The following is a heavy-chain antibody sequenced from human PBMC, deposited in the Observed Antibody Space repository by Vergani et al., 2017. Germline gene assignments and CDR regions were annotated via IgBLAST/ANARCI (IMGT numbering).Heavy chain of an antibody. CDR3: TRQCSSTSCSYYYYYMDV. V-gene: IGHV3-73*02. D-gene: IGHD2-2*01. CDR2: IRSKANSYAT. J-gene: IGHJ6*03. CDR1: GFTFSGSA. Sequence: EVQLVDSGGGLVQPGGSLKLSCAASGFTFSGSAMHWVRQASGKGLEWVGRIRSKANSYATAYAASVKGRFTISRDESKNTAYLQMNSLKTEDTAVYYCTRQCSSTSCSYYYYYMDVWGKGTTVTVSS.